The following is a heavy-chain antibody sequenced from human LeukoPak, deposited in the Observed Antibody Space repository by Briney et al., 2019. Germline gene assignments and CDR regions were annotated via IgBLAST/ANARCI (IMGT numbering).Heavy chain of an antibody. V-gene: IGHV4-59*08. CDR3: ARHTYYGSGSYSAFDI. CDR2: IYYSGSA. J-gene: IGHJ3*02. Sequence: SETLSLTCTVSDGSISSYYWSWIRQPPGKGLEWIGYIYYSGSANYNPSLKSRVTISVDTSQNQFSLKLSSLTAAVTAEYYCARHTYYGSGSYSAFDIWGQGTKVTVSS. CDR1: DGSISSYY. D-gene: IGHD3-10*01.